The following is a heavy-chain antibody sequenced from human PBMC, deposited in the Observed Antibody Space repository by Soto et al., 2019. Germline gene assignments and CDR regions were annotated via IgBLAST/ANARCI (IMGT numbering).Heavy chain of an antibody. D-gene: IGHD3-10*01. CDR2: IYTCDFYT. Sequence: ESLKMSCKGCGYSFTSNWIGWVRQIPGKVLDCMGIIYTCDFYTRYSPSFQGQVTISADKSISTAYLQWSSLKASDTAMYYCASGRITMVRGPPSHWGQGTLVTVSS. J-gene: IGHJ4*02. V-gene: IGHV5-51*01. CDR1: GYSFTSNW. CDR3: ASGRITMVRGPPSH.